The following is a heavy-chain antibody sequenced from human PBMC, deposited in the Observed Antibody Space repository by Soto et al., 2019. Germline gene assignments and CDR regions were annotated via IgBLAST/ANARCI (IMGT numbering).Heavy chain of an antibody. CDR2: IRGSGDST. D-gene: IGHD6-13*01. CDR1: GFTFSSYA. CDR3: ARRGPGTDFDY. J-gene: IGHJ4*02. V-gene: IGHV3-23*01. Sequence: EVQLLDSGGGLVQPGGSLRLSCAASGFTFSSYAMNWVRQAPGKGLEWVSVIRGSGDSTYYADSVKGRFTISRDNSKNTLYLQRNSLRTEDTAVYYCARRGPGTDFDYWGQGTLVTVSS.